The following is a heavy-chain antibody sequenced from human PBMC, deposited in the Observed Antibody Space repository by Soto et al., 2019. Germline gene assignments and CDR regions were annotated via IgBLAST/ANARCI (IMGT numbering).Heavy chain of an antibody. J-gene: IGHJ5*02. V-gene: IGHV4-30-4*01. CDR1: GGSISSGDYY. Sequence: QVQLQESGPGLVKPSQTLSLTCTVSGGSISSGDYYWSWIRQPPGKGLEWIGYIYYSGSTYYNPSLKSRVTISXXTXKXQFSLKLSSVTAADTAVYYCARGLLWVGELTNWFDPWGQGTLVTVSS. CDR3: ARGLLWVGELTNWFDP. CDR2: IYYSGST. D-gene: IGHD3-10*01.